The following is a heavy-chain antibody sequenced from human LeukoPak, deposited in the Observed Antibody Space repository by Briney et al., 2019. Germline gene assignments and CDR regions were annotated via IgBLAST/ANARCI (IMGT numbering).Heavy chain of an antibody. D-gene: IGHD6-19*01. J-gene: IGHJ6*03. V-gene: IGHV1-69*13. Sequence: SVKVSCKASGDTFTRYYMHWVRQAPGQGLEWMGGIIPIFGTANYAQKFQGRVTITADESTSTAYMELSSLRSEDTAVYYCARDSLMGGRGWHKYYYYYMDVWGKGTTVTISS. CDR1: GDTFTRYY. CDR3: ARDSLMGGRGWHKYYYYYMDV. CDR2: IIPIFGTA.